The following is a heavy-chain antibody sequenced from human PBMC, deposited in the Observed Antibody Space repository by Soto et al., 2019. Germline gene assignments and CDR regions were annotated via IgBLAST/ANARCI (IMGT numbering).Heavy chain of an antibody. CDR2: SYHSGST. J-gene: IGHJ5*02. CDR1: GDSISNALYS. CDR3: ARATIAASVGWFDP. V-gene: IGHV4-30-2*01. D-gene: IGHD6-13*01. Sequence: KTSETLSLTCAVSGDSISNALYSWSWIRQPPGKGLEWIGYSYHSGSTFYNPSLKSRVTMSVDRSKNQFSLRVNSVTAAATAVYYCARATIAASVGWFDPWGQGTLVTVSS.